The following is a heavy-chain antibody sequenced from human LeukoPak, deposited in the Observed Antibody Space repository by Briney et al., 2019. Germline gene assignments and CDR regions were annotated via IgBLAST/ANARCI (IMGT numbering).Heavy chain of an antibody. CDR2: IYYSGST. V-gene: IGHV4-59*01. J-gene: IGHJ4*02. CDR1: GGSISSYY. CDR3: ARGEDDSSGYYADY. Sequence: SETLSLTCTVSGGSISSYYWSWIRQPPGKGLEWIGYIYYSGSTNYNPSLKSRVTISVDTSKNQFSLKLSSVTAADTAVYYCARGEDDSSGYYADYWGQGTLVTISS. D-gene: IGHD3-22*01.